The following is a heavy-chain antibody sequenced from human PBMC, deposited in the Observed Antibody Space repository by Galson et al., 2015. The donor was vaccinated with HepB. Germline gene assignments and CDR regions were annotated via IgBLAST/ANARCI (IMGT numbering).Heavy chain of an antibody. CDR2: IWYDGSNK. J-gene: IGHJ4*02. V-gene: IGHV3-33*01. CDR3: ARGDNKLDYFDY. CDR1: GFTFSSYG. D-gene: IGHD2-21*01. Sequence: SLRLSCEASGFTFSSYGMHWVRQAPGKGLEWVAGIWYDGSNKYYADTVKGRFTISRDNSKNTLYLQMNSLRAEDTAVYYCARGDNKLDYFDYWGQGTLVTVSS.